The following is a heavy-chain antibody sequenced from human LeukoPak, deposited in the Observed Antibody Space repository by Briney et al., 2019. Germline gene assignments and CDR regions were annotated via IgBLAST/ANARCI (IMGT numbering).Heavy chain of an antibody. D-gene: IGHD2-15*01. V-gene: IGHV4-39*07. CDR2: IYYSGST. Sequence: SETLSLTCTVSGGSISSSSYYWGWIRQPPGKGLEWIGSIYYSGSTYYNPSLKSRDAISVDTSKNQFSLKVTSVTAADTAVYYCARGSGFSYGDFDYWGQGTLVTVSS. CDR3: ARGSGFSYGDFDY. J-gene: IGHJ4*02. CDR1: GGSISSSSYY.